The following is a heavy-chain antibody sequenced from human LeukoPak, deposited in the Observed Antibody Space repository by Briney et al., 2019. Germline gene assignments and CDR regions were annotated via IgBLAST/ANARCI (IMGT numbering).Heavy chain of an antibody. J-gene: IGHJ4*02. D-gene: IGHD2-2*02. CDR2: IYYSGST. V-gene: IGHV4-59*08. CDR3: ARHGIDCSSTSCYTVMDY. CDR1: GGSISSYY. Sequence: SETLSLTCTVSGGSISSYYWSWIRQPPGKGLEWIGYIYYSGSTNYNPSLKSRVTISVDTSKNQFSLKLSSVTAADTAVYYRARHGIDCSSTSCYTVMDYWGQGTLVTVSS.